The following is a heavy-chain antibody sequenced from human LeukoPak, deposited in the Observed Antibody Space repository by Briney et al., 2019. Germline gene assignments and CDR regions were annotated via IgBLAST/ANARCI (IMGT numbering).Heavy chain of an antibody. Sequence: PGGSLRLXCAASGFTFSSYWMHWVRQAPGKELVWVSRINSDGSSTSYADSVKGRFTISRDNAKNTLYLQMNSLRAEDTAVYYCAIHSNYYDSSGYYYRVYWGQGTLVTVSS. J-gene: IGHJ4*02. CDR1: GFTFSSYW. CDR2: INSDGSST. CDR3: AIHSNYYDSSGYYYRVY. D-gene: IGHD3-22*01. V-gene: IGHV3-74*01.